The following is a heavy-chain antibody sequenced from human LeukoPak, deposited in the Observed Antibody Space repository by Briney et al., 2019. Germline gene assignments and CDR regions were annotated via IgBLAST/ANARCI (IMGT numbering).Heavy chain of an antibody. V-gene: IGHV3-23*01. D-gene: IGHD3-10*01. J-gene: IGHJ4*02. CDR2: ICWSGGVISASGGAT. Sequence: GSLRLSCVASGFTFSQLALRWVPRAPGKGLEGGSDICWSGGVISASGGATYYAESARGRFTISRDNSENTLYLQLNSLRAEDTAVYYCAKHFGSGTYYNYLDQWGQGTLVTVSS. CDR1: GFTFSQLA. CDR3: AKHFGSGTYYNYLDQ.